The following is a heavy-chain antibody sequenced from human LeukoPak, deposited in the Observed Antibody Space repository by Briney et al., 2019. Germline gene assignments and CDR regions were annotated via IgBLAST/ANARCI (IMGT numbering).Heavy chain of an antibody. CDR1: GGSISSGGYY. CDR2: IYHSGST. D-gene: IGHD3-22*01. V-gene: IGHV4-30-2*01. J-gene: IGHJ3*02. CDR3: ARDSPYYYDSSGYYAFDI. Sequence: SQTLSLTCTVSGGSISSGGYYWSWIRQPPGKGLEWIGYIYHSGSTYYNPSLKSRVTISVDTSKNQFSLKLSSVTAADTAVYYCARDSPYYYDSSGYYAFDIWGQGTMVTVSS.